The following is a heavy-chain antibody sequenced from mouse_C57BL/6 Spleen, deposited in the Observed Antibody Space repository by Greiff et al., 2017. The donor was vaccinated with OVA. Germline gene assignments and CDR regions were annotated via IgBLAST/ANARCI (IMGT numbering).Heavy chain of an antibody. CDR2: ISSGSSTI. Sequence: EVQLVESGGGLVKPGGSLKLSCAASGFTFSDYGMHWVRQAPEKGLEWVAYISSGSSTIYYADTVKGRFTISRDNAKNTLFLQMTSLRSEDTAMYYCARMNYGNFAMDYWGQGTSVTVSS. V-gene: IGHV5-17*01. CDR1: GFTFSDYG. D-gene: IGHD2-1*01. CDR3: ARMNYGNFAMDY. J-gene: IGHJ4*01.